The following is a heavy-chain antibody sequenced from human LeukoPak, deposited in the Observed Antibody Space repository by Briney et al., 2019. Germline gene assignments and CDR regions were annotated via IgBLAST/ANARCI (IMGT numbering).Heavy chain of an antibody. V-gene: IGHV3-7*03. CDR3: ARDKGDYHTSGSLFDF. CDR1: GFIFGESFSGYW. Sequence: PGGSLRLSCAASGFIFGESFSGYWMSWVRQVPWKGLEWVANIKQDGSEKYYVDSVKGRFTISRDNAKNSLYLQMNSLRAEDTAVYYCARDKGDYHTSGSLFDFGGQGTLVTVSP. J-gene: IGHJ4*02. CDR2: IKQDGSEK. D-gene: IGHD3-22*01.